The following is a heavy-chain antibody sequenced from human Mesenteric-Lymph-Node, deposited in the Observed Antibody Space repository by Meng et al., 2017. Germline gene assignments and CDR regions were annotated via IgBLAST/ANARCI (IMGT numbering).Heavy chain of an antibody. CDR1: GRSSSSSRHY. CDR3: ARQSGYFDY. V-gene: IGHV4-39*01. D-gene: IGHD3-10*01. CDR2: VYHRGDT. J-gene: IGHJ4*02. Sequence: QPQPQDTGPRLWKPSETPSCTSPVLGRSSSSSRHYWGWIRQPPGKGLEWIGEVYHRGDTNSNPSLKSLVIISVDTSKNQFSLKLSSVTATDTAVYYCARQSGYFDYWGQGTLVTVSS.